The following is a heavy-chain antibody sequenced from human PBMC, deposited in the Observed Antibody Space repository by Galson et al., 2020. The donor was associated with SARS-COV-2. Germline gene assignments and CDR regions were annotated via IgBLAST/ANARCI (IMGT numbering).Heavy chain of an antibody. CDR2: INPNSGGT. V-gene: IGHV1-2*02. J-gene: IGHJ4*02. CDR1: GYTFTGYY. Sequence: ASVKVSCKASGYTFTGYYMHWVRQAPGQGLEWMGWINPNSGGTNYAQKFRGGVTMTRDTSISTAYMELSRLRSDDTAVYYCASARGPDYYDSSGYLDYWGQGTLVTVSS. D-gene: IGHD3-22*01. CDR3: ASARGPDYYDSSGYLDY.